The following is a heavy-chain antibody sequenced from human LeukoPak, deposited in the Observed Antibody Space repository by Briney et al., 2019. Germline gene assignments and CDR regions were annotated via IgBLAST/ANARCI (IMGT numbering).Heavy chain of an antibody. Sequence: KPGGSLRLSCAASGFTFSSYSMNWVRQAPGKGLEWVSSISSSSSYIYYADSVKGRFTISRDNAKNSLYLQINSLRAEDTAVYYCARDPRIAAAGTRLVWGQGTLVTVSS. CDR1: GFTFSSYS. J-gene: IGHJ4*02. V-gene: IGHV3-21*01. CDR3: ARDPRIAAAGTRLV. CDR2: ISSSSSYI. D-gene: IGHD6-13*01.